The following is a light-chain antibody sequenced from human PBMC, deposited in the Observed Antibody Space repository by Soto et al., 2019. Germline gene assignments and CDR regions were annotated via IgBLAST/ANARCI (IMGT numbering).Light chain of an antibody. CDR1: QSVRSDY. CDR2: GVS. V-gene: IGKV3-20*01. J-gene: IGKJ4*01. CDR3: QQYGNSPLT. Sequence: ENVLTQSPGTLSLSPGERATLSCRASQSVRSDYFAWYQQKPGQAPRVNIFGVSTRATGVPDRFSGSGSGTDFTLTSSRLEPEDFALYYCQQYGNSPLTFGGGTKVDIK.